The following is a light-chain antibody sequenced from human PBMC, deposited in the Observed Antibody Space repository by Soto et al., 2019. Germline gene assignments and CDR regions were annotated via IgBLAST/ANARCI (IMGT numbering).Light chain of an antibody. V-gene: IGKV1-27*01. CDR3: QNLDSAAFT. CDR2: AAS. CDR1: QDISNY. J-gene: IGKJ3*01. Sequence: DIQMTQSPSSLSASVGDRVTITCRASQDISNYLAWYQQRPGKVPQLLIFAASTLQSGVPSRFSGTGYGTEFALTISSLLPEDVATYYCQNLDSAAFTFGPGTKVDIK.